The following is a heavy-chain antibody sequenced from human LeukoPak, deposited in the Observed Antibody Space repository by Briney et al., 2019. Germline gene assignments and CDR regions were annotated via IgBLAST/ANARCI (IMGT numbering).Heavy chain of an antibody. CDR2: IYTSGTT. CDR3: ARGSGSYLRRGAFDI. Sequence: SQTLSLTCTVSGDSISSGTYYWSWIRQPAGKGLEWIGRIYTSGTTNHNPSLKSRVTTSVDTSKNQFSLKLSSVTAADTAVYYCARGSGSYLRRGAFDIWGQGTMVTVSS. CDR1: GDSISSGTYY. V-gene: IGHV4-61*02. J-gene: IGHJ3*02. D-gene: IGHD1-26*01.